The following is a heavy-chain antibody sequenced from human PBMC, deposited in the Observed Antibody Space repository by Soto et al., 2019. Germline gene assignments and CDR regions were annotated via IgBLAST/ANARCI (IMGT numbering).Heavy chain of an antibody. CDR1: GGSISSSNW. J-gene: IGHJ4*02. D-gene: IGHD4-17*01. CDR3: ARRHAAHYGDLADFDY. Sequence: PSETLSLTCAVSGGSISSSNWWSWVRQPPGKGLEWIGEIYHSGSTNYNPSLKSRVTISVDKSKNQFSLKLSSVTAADTAVYYCARRHAAHYGDLADFDYWGQGTLVTVSS. CDR2: IYHSGST. V-gene: IGHV4-4*02.